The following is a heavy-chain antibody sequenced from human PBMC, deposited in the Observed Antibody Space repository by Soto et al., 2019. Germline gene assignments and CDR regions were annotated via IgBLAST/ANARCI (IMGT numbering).Heavy chain of an antibody. Sequence: QVQLVESGGGLVKPGGSLRLSCAASGFTFSDYYMSWIRQAPGKGLEWISYISSSSDYTNYADSVKGRFTISRDNAKNSLYLQMNSLRAEDKAVYYCAREDYYDGSGYYSYWGQGTLVSVSS. V-gene: IGHV3-11*05. J-gene: IGHJ4*02. CDR2: ISSSSDYT. D-gene: IGHD3-22*01. CDR3: AREDYYDGSGYYSY. CDR1: GFTFSDYY.